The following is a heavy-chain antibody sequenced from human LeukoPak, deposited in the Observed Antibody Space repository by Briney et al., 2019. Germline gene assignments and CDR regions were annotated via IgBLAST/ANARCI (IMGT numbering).Heavy chain of an antibody. CDR3: AKDRSGGGDYYYGMDV. D-gene: IGHD6-19*01. V-gene: IGHV3-23*01. J-gene: IGHJ6*02. CDR2: ISGSGGSK. Sequence: PGGSLRLSCAASGFTFSSYAMSWVRQAPGKGLEWVSGISGSGGSKYYADSVKGRFTISRDNSKNTLYLQMNSLRAEDTAVYYCAKDRSGGGDYYYGMDVWGQGTTVTVSS. CDR1: GFTFSSYA.